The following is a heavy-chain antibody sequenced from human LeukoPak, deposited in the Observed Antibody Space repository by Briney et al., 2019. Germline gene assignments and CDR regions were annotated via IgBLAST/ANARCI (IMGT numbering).Heavy chain of an antibody. J-gene: IGHJ3*02. CDR2: IRGKAYGGTT. CDR1: GFTFSSYA. Sequence: PGGSLRLSCAASGFTFSSYAMSWVRQAPGKGLEWVGFIRGKAYGGTTEYAASVKGRFTISRDDSKSIAYLQMNSLKTEDTAVYYCTRATQPPLSEYSSGWFDAFDIWGQGTMVTVSS. D-gene: IGHD6-19*01. V-gene: IGHV3-49*04. CDR3: TRATQPPLSEYSSGWFDAFDI.